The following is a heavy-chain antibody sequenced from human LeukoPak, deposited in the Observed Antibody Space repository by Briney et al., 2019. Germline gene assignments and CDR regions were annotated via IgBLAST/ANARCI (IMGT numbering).Heavy chain of an antibody. J-gene: IGHJ4*02. CDR3: AREKVVVPAAIGY. Sequence: EGSLRLSCAASGFTFSSYWMHWVRQAPGKGLVWVSRINSDGSSTSYADSVKGRFTISRDNAKNTLYLQMNSLRAEDTAVYYCAREKVVVPAAIGYWGQGTLVTVSS. V-gene: IGHV3-74*01. CDR1: GFTFSSYW. CDR2: INSDGSST. D-gene: IGHD2-2*01.